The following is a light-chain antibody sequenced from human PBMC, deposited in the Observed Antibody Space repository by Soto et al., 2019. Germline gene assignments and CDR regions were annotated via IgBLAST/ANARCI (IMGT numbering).Light chain of an antibody. J-gene: IGKJ5*01. Sequence: EILMTQSPATLSVSPGESATLSCRASQSVSTSLAWYQQKPGQAPRLLIYGASTRANDIPARFSGSGSGTGFTLTISSLQSEDFAVYYCQQYHHWPPITFGQGTRLEIK. CDR3: QQYHHWPPIT. CDR1: QSVSTS. V-gene: IGKV3-15*01. CDR2: GAS.